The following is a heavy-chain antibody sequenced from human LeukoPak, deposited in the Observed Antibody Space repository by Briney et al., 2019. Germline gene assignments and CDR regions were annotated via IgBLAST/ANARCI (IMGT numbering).Heavy chain of an antibody. J-gene: IGHJ6*03. CDR1: GGSFSGYY. CDR3: ASRPYFSGGSCYSDYYYYYMDV. CDR2: INHSGST. D-gene: IGHD2-15*01. Sequence: SETLSLTCAVYGGSFSGYYWSWIRQPPGKGLEWIGEINHSGSTNYNPSLKSRVTISVDTSKNQFSLKLSSVTAADTAVYYCASRPYFSGGSCYSDYYYYYMDVWGKGTTATVSS. V-gene: IGHV4-34*01.